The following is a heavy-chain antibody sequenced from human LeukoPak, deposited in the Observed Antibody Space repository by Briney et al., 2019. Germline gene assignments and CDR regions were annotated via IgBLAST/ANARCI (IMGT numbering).Heavy chain of an antibody. J-gene: IGHJ3*02. CDR3: AKQMESLVGATRSGDAFDI. Sequence: PGGSLRLSCAASGFTFSTYWMHWVRQAPGTGLVWVSLINSDGSSTNYADSVKGRFTISRDNSKNTVYLQMNSLRAEDTAIYYCAKQMESLVGATRSGDAFDIWGRGTVVTVSS. CDR1: GFTFSTYW. CDR2: INSDGSST. V-gene: IGHV3-74*01. D-gene: IGHD1-26*01.